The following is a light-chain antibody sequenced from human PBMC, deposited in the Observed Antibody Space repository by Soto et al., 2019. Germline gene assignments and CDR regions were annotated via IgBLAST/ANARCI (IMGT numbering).Light chain of an antibody. CDR2: AAS. V-gene: IGKV1-27*01. CDR3: QKFSAVPT. CDR1: QAIYNY. J-gene: IGKJ4*01. Sequence: DIQMTQSPSSLSASVGDRVTITCRASQAIYNYLAWYQQKPGKVPTLLISAASTLQSGVPSRFSGSGSGTDVTITISSLQPEDVSTYYCQKFSAVPTFGGGTKVEI.